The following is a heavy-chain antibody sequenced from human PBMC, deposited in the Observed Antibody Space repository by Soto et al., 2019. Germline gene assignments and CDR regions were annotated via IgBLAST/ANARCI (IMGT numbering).Heavy chain of an antibody. CDR3: ARDPRVRNSWSPGDSSFYGLDV. Sequence: PSETLSLTCTVSGGSITSGDYYWNWIRQSPGKGLEWIGHIFYSGTTDYNPSLKSRAAISLDTAKNQVSLELSSVTAADTAVYYCARDPRVRNSWSPGDSSFYGLDVWGQGTPVTVSS. V-gene: IGHV4-30-4*01. CDR2: IFYSGTT. D-gene: IGHD6-13*01. J-gene: IGHJ6*02. CDR1: GGSITSGDYY.